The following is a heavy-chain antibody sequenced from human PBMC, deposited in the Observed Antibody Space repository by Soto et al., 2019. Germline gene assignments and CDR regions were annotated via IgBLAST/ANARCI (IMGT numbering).Heavy chain of an antibody. CDR3: ARHTRNQFDP. CDR2: IYYSERTSYNSGST. CDR1: GDSMTSSSYY. Sequence: SETLSLTCTVSGDSMTSSSYYWGWIRQPPGKGLEWIGSIYYSERTSYNSGSTYYSPSLKSRVTISGDTSKSQFSLKLSSVTAADTAVYYCARHTRNQFDPWGQGTLVTVSS. V-gene: IGHV4-39*01. J-gene: IGHJ5*02.